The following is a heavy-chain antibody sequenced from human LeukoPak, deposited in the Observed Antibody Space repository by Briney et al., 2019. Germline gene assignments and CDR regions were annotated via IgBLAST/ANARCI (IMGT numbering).Heavy chain of an antibody. CDR1: GFTFSSYA. CDR3: ARDVEMGGFDY. D-gene: IGHD5-24*01. CDR2: ISGSGGRT. Sequence: GGSLRLSCATSGFTFSSYAMNWARQAPGKGLEWVSTISGSGGRTYYADSVKGRFTISRDNAKNSLYLQMNSLRAEDTAVYYCARDVEMGGFDYWGQGTLVTVSS. V-gene: IGHV3-21*01. J-gene: IGHJ4*02.